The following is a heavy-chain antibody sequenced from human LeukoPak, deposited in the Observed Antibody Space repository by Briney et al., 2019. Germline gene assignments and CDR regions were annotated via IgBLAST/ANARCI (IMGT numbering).Heavy chain of an antibody. D-gene: IGHD3-9*01. Sequence: GASVKVSCKASGYTFTSYDINWVRQATGQGLEWMGWMNPNSGNTGYAQKFQGRVTMTRNTSISTAYMELSSLRSEDTAVYYCARGGRYFDWVTYYGMDVWGQGTTVTVSS. CDR2: MNPNSGNT. V-gene: IGHV1-8*01. J-gene: IGHJ6*02. CDR3: ARGGRYFDWVTYYGMDV. CDR1: GYTFTSYD.